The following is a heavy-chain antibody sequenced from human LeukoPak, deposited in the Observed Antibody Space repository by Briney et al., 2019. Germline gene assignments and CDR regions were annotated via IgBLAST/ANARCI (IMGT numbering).Heavy chain of an antibody. CDR2: ISSGGTI. D-gene: IGHD3-3*01. J-gene: IGHJ4*02. Sequence: PGGSLRLSCAASGFTFSSYEMNWVRQAPGKRLEWVSYISSGGTIYYADSVKGRFTISRDNAKNSLYLQMNSLRAEDTAVYYCATYYDFWSGFDYWGQGTLVTVSS. CDR1: GFTFSSYE. CDR3: ATYYDFWSGFDY. V-gene: IGHV3-48*03.